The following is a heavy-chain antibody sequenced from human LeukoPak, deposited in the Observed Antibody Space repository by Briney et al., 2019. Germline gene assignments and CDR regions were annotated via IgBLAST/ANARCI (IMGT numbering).Heavy chain of an antibody. CDR3: AKDDAWLQYND. D-gene: IGHD5-24*01. J-gene: IGHJ4*02. CDR2: ISGSGGTT. CDR1: GFTFSSYA. V-gene: IGHV3-23*01. Sequence: GGSLRLSCAAPGFTFSSYAMSWVRQAPGKGLEWVSTISGSGGTTYYAEFVKGRFTISRDNSKNTLYLQMNSLRAEDTAVYYCAKDDAWLQYNDWGQGTLVTVSS.